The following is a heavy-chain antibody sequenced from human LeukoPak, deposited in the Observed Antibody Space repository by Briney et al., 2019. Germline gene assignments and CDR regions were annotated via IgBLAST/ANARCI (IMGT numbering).Heavy chain of an antibody. CDR1: GFRFTSFG. Sequence: ASVNVSCKASGFRFTSFGVSWVRQAPGQGLEWMGWISNYFGVTHYAEKFEDRVTMTIDTSTTTAYVELRSLRYDDTAVYYCARDSDYSGNGNGDWFDPWGQGTVVTVSS. J-gene: IGHJ5*02. D-gene: IGHD4-11*01. CDR3: ARDSDYSGNGNGDWFDP. V-gene: IGHV1-18*04. CDR2: ISNYFGVT.